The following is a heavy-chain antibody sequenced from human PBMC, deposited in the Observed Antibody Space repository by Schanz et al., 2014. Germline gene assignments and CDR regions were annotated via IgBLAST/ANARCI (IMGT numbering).Heavy chain of an antibody. CDR2: ISSSGNII. D-gene: IGHD2-2*01. CDR3: ARDRSNNFDY. Sequence: VQLVESGGGLVKPGGSLRLSCSASGFTFSDSFMSWIRQTPGKGLEWLSYISSSGNIIHYADSVKGRFTISRDNSKNSLYLQMNSLRVEDTALYYCARDRSNNFDYWGQGTLVTVSS. J-gene: IGHJ4*02. CDR1: GFTFSDSF. V-gene: IGHV3-11*04.